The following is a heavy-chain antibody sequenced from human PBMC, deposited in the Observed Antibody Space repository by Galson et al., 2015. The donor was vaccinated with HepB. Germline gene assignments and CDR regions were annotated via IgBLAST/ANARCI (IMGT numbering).Heavy chain of an antibody. J-gene: IGHJ4*02. CDR1: GFTFSSYG. D-gene: IGHD3-10*01. V-gene: IGHV3-30*03. Sequence: SLRLSCAASGFTFSSYGMHWVRQAPGKGLEWVAVISYDGSNKYYADSVKGRFTISRDNSKNTLYLQMNSLRAEDTAVYYCVGLGVRGPFDYWGQGTLVTVSS. CDR3: VGLGVRGPFDY. CDR2: ISYDGSNK.